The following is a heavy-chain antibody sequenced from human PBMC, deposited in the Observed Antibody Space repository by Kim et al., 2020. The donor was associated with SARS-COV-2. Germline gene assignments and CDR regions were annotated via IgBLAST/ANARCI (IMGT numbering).Heavy chain of an antibody. CDR3: ASYSSSYTNLDAFDI. Sequence: DSVKGRLTNSRDNAKNSLYLQMNSLRAEDMAVYYCASYSSSYTNLDAFDIWGQGTMVTVSS. V-gene: IGHV3-11*06. D-gene: IGHD6-13*01. J-gene: IGHJ3*02.